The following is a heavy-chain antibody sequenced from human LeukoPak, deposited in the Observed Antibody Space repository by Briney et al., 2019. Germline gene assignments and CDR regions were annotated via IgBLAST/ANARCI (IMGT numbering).Heavy chain of an antibody. J-gene: IGHJ5*02. Sequence: ASVKVSCKVSGYTLTELSMHWVRQAPGKGLEWMGGFAPENGETLYAQRFQGRVTMTADISTDTAYMELSSLRSEDTAVYYCATVLAFHSWFEPWGQGALVTVYS. D-gene: IGHD2-15*01. CDR2: FAPENGET. V-gene: IGHV1-24*01. CDR3: ATVLAFHSWFEP. CDR1: GYTLTELS.